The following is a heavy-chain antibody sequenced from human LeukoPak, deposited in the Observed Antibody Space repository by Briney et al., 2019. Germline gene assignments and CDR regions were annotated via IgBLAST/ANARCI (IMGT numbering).Heavy chain of an antibody. Sequence: KSGGSLRLSCAVSGFPFTRFYMSWIRQAPGKGLEWISYIGLSGSPLDYADSVRGRFTISRDNAKNSLYLEMNSLRPEDTAVYYCARRDFSSGSFSYSGQRTLATVSS. D-gene: IGHD3-22*01. CDR1: GFPFTRFY. J-gene: IGHJ4*02. V-gene: IGHV3-11*04. CDR3: ARRDFSSGSFSY. CDR2: IGLSGSPL.